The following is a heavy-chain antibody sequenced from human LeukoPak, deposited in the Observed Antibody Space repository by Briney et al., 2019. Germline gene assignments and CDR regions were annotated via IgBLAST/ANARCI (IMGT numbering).Heavy chain of an antibody. V-gene: IGHV3-74*01. CDR3: AKVEYSSSIDY. CDR1: GFTFSRYW. J-gene: IGHJ4*02. D-gene: IGHD6-6*01. Sequence: PGGSLRLSCAASGFTFSRYWIHWVRQAPGKGLEWVSRINPDGSTTTYADSVKGRFTISRDNSKNTLYLQMNSLRAEDTAVYYCAKVEYSSSIDYWGQGTLVTVSS. CDR2: INPDGSTT.